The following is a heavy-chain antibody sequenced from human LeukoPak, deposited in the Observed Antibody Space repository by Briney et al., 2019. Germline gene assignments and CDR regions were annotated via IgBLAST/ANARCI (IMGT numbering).Heavy chain of an antibody. J-gene: IGHJ3*02. CDR1: GYSFSDFY. CDR3: ATGLTNLLVAFDI. Sequence: ASVKVSCTASGYSFSDFYIHWLRQAPGQGLEWLGWINPNSGGTNFAQYFQGRVTMTRDTSTSTVYMELSSLRSDDTAVYYCATGLTNLLVAFDIWGQGTMVTVSS. CDR2: INPNSGGT. V-gene: IGHV1-2*02. D-gene: IGHD2/OR15-2a*01.